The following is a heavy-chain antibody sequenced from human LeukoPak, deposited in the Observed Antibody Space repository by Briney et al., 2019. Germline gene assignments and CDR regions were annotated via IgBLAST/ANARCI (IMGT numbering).Heavy chain of an antibody. CDR3: ARDATMVRGGNWFDP. CDR1: GGSISSYY. CDR2: IYYSGST. D-gene: IGHD3-10*01. J-gene: IGHJ5*02. V-gene: IGHV4-59*01. Sequence: PSETLSLTCTVSGGSISSYYWSWIRQPPGKGLEWIGYIYYSGSTNYNPSLKSRVTISVDPSKNQFSLKLSSVAAADTAVYYCARDATMVRGGNWFDPWGQGTLVTVSS.